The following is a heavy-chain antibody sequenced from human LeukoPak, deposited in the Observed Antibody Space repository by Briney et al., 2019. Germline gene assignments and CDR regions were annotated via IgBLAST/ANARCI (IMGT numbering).Heavy chain of an antibody. CDR1: GGSISSGGYY. CDR2: IYYSGST. CDR3: LRYYLVRGVIADY. Sequence: PSQTLSLTCTVSGGSISSGGYYWSWIRQHPGKGLEWIGYIYYSGSTYYNPSLKSRVTISVDKSKNQFSLNLISVTAADTAVYYCLRYYLVRGVIADYRGQGTPVTVSS. J-gene: IGHJ4*02. V-gene: IGHV4-31*09. D-gene: IGHD3-10*01.